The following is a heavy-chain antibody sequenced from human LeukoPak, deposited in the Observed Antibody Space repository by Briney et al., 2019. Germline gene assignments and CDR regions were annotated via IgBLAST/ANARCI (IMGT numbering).Heavy chain of an antibody. Sequence: TGGSLRLSCAASGFTFSSYAMHWVRQAPGKGLEWVAVISYDGSNKYYADSVKGRFTISRDNSKNTLYLQMNSLRAEDTAVYYCAKDPPTVFSSSGDYWGQGALVTVSS. CDR3: AKDPPTVFSSSGDY. V-gene: IGHV3-30-3*01. CDR1: GFTFSSYA. J-gene: IGHJ4*02. CDR2: ISYDGSNK. D-gene: IGHD6-6*01.